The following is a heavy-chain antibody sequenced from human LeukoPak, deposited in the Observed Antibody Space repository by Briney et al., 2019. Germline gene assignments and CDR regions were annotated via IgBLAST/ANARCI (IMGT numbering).Heavy chain of an antibody. D-gene: IGHD5-18*01. V-gene: IGHV3-66*01. CDR3: ARVSGYSYGYFDY. CDR1: GFTFRSYA. CDR2: IYSGGST. Sequence: GGSLRLPCAVSGFTFRSYAMNWVRQAPGKGLEWVSVIYSGGSTYYADSVKGRFTISRDNSKNTLYLQMNSLRAEDTAVYYCARVSGYSYGYFDYWGQGTLVAVSS. J-gene: IGHJ4*02.